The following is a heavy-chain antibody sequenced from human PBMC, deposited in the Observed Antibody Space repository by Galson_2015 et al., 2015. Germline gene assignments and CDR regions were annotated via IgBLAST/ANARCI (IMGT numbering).Heavy chain of an antibody. CDR2: IKQDGSEK. Sequence: SLRLSCAASGFTFSSYWMSWVRQAPGKGLEWVANIKQDGSEKYYVDSVKGRFTISRDNAKNSLYLQMNSLRAEDTAVYYCARQGLPQCTTTSCSTDYWGQGILVTVSS. CDR1: GFTFSSYW. CDR3: ARQGLPQCTTTSCSTDY. J-gene: IGHJ4*02. D-gene: IGHD2-2*01. V-gene: IGHV3-7*05.